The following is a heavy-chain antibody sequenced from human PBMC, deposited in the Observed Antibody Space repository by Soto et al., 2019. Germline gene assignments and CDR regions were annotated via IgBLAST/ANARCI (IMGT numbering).Heavy chain of an antibody. CDR1: GFTFSGSA. D-gene: IGHD3-22*01. CDR3: TRRAGDYYDSSADY. V-gene: IGHV3-73*02. Sequence: EVQLVESGGGLVQPGGSLKLSCAASGFTFSGSAMHWVRQASGKGLEWVGRIRSKANSYATAYAASVKGRFTISRDDSKNTAYLQMNSLKTEDTAVYHCTRRAGDYYDSSADYWGQGTLVTVSS. J-gene: IGHJ4*02. CDR2: IRSKANSYAT.